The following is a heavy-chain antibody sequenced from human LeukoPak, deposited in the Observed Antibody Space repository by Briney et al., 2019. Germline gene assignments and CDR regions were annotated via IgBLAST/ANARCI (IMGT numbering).Heavy chain of an antibody. CDR1: GGSVSSGSYY. Sequence: SETLSLTCTVSGGSVSSGSYYWSWIRQPPGKGLEWIGYIYYSGSTNYNPSLKSRVTISVDTSKNQFSLKLSSVTAADTAVYYCASHHIEATGFDYWGQGTLVTVSS. D-gene: IGHD5-12*01. CDR3: ASHHIEATGFDY. J-gene: IGHJ4*02. CDR2: IYYSGST. V-gene: IGHV4-61*01.